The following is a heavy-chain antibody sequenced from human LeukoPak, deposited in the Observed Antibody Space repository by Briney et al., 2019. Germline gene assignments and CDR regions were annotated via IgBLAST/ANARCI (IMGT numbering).Heavy chain of an antibody. V-gene: IGHV4-39*01. Sequence: PSGTLSLTCTVSGGSISSSSYYWGWIRQPPGKGLEWIGRFYYSGSTYYNPSLKSRVTISVDTSKNQFSLSLSSVTAADTAVYYCARVAGYSSFYYFQGMDVWGQGTTVTVS. J-gene: IGHJ6*02. CDR1: GGSISSSSYY. CDR2: FYYSGST. CDR3: ARVAGYSSFYYFQGMDV. D-gene: IGHD6-13*01.